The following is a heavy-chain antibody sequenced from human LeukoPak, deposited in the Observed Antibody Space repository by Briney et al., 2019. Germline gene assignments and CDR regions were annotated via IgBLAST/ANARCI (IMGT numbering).Heavy chain of an antibody. J-gene: IGHJ4*02. D-gene: IGHD2-2*01. CDR1: GGSISSYY. CDR3: ATGGTSSSSPRRAFDY. V-gene: IGHV4-59*01. CDR2: IYYSART. Sequence: SETLSLTCTVSGGSISSYYWSGIREPPGKGRGRIGYIYYSARTNYNPSLTSRVTISVDTSKNQFSLMLSSVTAADTAVYYCATGGTSSSSPRRAFDYWGQGTLVTVSS.